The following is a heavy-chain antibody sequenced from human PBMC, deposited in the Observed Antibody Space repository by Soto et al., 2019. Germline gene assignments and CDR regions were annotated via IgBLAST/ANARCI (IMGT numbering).Heavy chain of an antibody. J-gene: IGHJ4*02. CDR1: GFTFDDYT. V-gene: IGHV3-43*01. D-gene: IGHD6-19*01. CDR2: ISWDGGST. Sequence: EVQLVESGGVVVQPGGSLRLSCAASGFTFDDYTMHWVRQAPGKGLEWVSLISWDGGSTYYADSVKGRFTISRDNSKNSLYLQMNSLRTEDTALYYCAKDIGSSGLNHFDYWGQGTLVTVSS. CDR3: AKDIGSSGLNHFDY.